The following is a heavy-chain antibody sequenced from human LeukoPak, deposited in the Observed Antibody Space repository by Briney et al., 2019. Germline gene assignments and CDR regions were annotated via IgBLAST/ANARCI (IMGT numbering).Heavy chain of an antibody. J-gene: IGHJ4*02. D-gene: IGHD6-6*01. CDR2: INHNKST. V-gene: IGHV4-34*01. Sequence: SETLSLTCAVYGGPFSTYYWTWIRQSPGKGLEWIGEINHNKSTNYNPSLKSRVTISLDTSKNQFSLNLTSVTAADTAVYYCAHSSSSLPTDSWGQGTLVIVSS. CDR1: GGPFSTYY. CDR3: AHSSSSLPTDS.